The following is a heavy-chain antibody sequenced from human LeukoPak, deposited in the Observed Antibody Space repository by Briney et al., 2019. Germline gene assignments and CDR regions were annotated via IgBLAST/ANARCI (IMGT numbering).Heavy chain of an antibody. D-gene: IGHD3-16*02. CDR2: IYPGDSDT. CDR1: GYSFTSYW. J-gene: IGHJ6*02. Sequence: GESLKISCKGSGYSFTSYWIGWVRQMPGKGLEWMGIIYPGDSDTRYSPSFQGQVTISADKSISTAYLQWSSLKASDTAMYYCARSADYDYVWGSYLTPYGMDVWGQGTTVTVSS. V-gene: IGHV5-51*01. CDR3: ARSADYDYVWGSYLTPYGMDV.